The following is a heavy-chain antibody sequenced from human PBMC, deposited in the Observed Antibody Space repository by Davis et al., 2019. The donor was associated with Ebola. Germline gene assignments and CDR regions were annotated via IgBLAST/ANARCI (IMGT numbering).Heavy chain of an antibody. CDR1: GFTFSDYY. CDR3: ARGRFTSGHSCYSDY. D-gene: IGHD2-15*01. Sequence: GGSLRLSCAASGFTFSDYYMSWIRQAPGKGLEWVSYISGGGRTIYYADSVKGRFTISRDNAKNSLYLQMNSLRAEDTAVYYCARGRFTSGHSCYSDYWGQGTLVTVSS. J-gene: IGHJ4*02. V-gene: IGHV3-11*04. CDR2: ISGGGRTI.